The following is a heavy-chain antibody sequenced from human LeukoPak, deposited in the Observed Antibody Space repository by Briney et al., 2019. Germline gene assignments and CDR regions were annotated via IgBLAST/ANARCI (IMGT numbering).Heavy chain of an antibody. CDR3: ARSRDGYSLDS. Sequence: PSETLSLTCTVSGGSISSGGYYWSWIRQLPEKGLEWIGYIYYSGSTYYNPSLKSRLTISIDTSGNQFFLKMSSVTAADTAVYYCARSRDGYSLDSWGQGTLVTVSS. CDR1: GGSISSGGYY. V-gene: IGHV4-31*03. D-gene: IGHD5-24*01. J-gene: IGHJ5*01. CDR2: IYYSGST.